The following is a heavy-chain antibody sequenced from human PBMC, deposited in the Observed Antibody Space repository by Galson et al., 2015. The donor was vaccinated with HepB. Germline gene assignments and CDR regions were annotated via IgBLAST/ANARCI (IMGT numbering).Heavy chain of an antibody. Sequence: SLRLSCAVSGFTFGDYAMSWVRQAPGKGLEWVGFIRSKAYGGTTEYAASVKGTFTIPRDDSKSIAYLQMNSLKTEDTAVYYCTTMTKDDGFFDLWGRGTLVTVSS. CDR2: IRSKAYGGTT. CDR3: TTMTKDDGFFDL. V-gene: IGHV3-49*04. CDR1: GFTFGDYA. J-gene: IGHJ2*01. D-gene: IGHD1-1*01.